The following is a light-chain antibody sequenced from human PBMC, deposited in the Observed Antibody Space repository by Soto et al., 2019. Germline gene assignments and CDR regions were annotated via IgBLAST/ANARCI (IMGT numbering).Light chain of an antibody. CDR1: SSDLAIYNY. Sequence: QSALTQPASVSGSPGQSITISRTGTSSDLAIYNYVSWYQQQPGKAPKLMIYQVTNRPSGVSNRFSGSRSGNTASLTISGLQAEDEADYYCSSYTDSSNYVFGTGTKVT. CDR2: QVT. V-gene: IGLV2-14*01. CDR3: SSYTDSSNYV. J-gene: IGLJ1*01.